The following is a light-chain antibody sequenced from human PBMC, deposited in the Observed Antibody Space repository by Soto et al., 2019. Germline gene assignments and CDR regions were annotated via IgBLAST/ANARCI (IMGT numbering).Light chain of an antibody. J-gene: IGKJ4*01. Sequence: PGVRVTLSCRASQSVSSSYLTWYQQKPGQAPRLLIYGASTRATSIPARFSGSGSGTDFTLTINSLQPEDFAVYYCQQFSSYPLTFGGGTKVDIK. CDR3: QQFSSYPLT. V-gene: IGKV3-20*01. CDR1: QSVSSSY. CDR2: GAS.